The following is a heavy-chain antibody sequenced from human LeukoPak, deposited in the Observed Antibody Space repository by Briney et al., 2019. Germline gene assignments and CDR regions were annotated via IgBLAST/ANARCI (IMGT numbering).Heavy chain of an antibody. CDR2: ISGSGGST. D-gene: IGHD2-15*01. CDR1: GFTVSSNY. J-gene: IGHJ4*02. V-gene: IGHV3-23*01. CDR3: AKEEDGRDIFDY. Sequence: GGSLRLSCAASGFTVSSNYMSWVRQAPGKGLEWVSAISGSGGSTYYADSVKGRFTISRDNSKNTLYLQMNSLRAEDTAVYYCAKEEDGRDIFDYWGQGTLVTVSS.